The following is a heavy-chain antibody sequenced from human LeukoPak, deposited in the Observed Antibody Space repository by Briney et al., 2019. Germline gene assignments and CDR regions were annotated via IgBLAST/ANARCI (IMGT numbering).Heavy chain of an antibody. J-gene: IGHJ5*02. CDR2: IGTAGDT. V-gene: IGHV3-13*01. Sequence: GGSLRLSCAASGFTFSSYDMHWVRQATGKGLEWVSAIGTAGDTYYPGSVKGRFTISRENAKNSLYLQMNSLRAEDTAVYYCARAGGHSSPAGSWGQGTLVTVSS. D-gene: IGHD6-13*01. CDR1: GFTFSSYD. CDR3: ARAGGHSSPAGS.